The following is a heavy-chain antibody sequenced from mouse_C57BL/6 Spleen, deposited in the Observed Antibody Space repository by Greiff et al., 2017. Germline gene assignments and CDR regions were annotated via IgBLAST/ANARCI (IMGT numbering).Heavy chain of an antibody. J-gene: IGHJ4*01. CDR1: GYTFTSYW. Sequence: QVQLQQPGAELVMPGASVKLSCKASGYTFTSYWMHWVKQRPGQGLEWIGEIDPSDSYTNYNQKFKGKSTVTVDKSSSTAYMQLSSLTSEVSAVYYCARGGYYCSMDYWGQGTSVTVSS. V-gene: IGHV1-69*01. D-gene: IGHD1-1*01. CDR3: ARGGYYCSMDY. CDR2: IDPSDSYT.